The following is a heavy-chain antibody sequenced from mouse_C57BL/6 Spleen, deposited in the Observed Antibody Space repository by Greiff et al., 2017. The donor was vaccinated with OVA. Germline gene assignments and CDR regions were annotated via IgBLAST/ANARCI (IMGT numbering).Heavy chain of an antibody. CDR3: ARDRNSNYGYFDV. V-gene: IGHV5-4*01. J-gene: IGHJ1*03. CDR2: ISAGGSYT. D-gene: IGHD2-5*01. CDR1: GFTFSSYA. Sequence: EVQLMESGGGLVKPGGSLKLSCAASGFTFSSYAMSWVRQTPEKRLEWVATISAGGSYTYYPDNVKGRFTISRDNAKNNLYLQMSHLKSEDTAMYYCARDRNSNYGYFDVWGTGTTVTVSS.